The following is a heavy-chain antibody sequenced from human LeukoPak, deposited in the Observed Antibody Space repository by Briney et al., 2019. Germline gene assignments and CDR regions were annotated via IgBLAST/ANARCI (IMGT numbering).Heavy chain of an antibody. J-gene: IGHJ4*02. D-gene: IGHD1-1*01. Sequence: GGSLRLSCAASGFTFSSYSMNRVRQAPGKGLEWVSYISSSGSTIYYADSVKGRFTISRDNAKNSLYLQMNSLRTEDTAFYCETDGDKWNDFEYWGQGTLVTVSS. CDR1: GFTFSSYS. CDR3: ETDGDKWNDFEY. V-gene: IGHV3-48*04. CDR2: ISSSGSTI.